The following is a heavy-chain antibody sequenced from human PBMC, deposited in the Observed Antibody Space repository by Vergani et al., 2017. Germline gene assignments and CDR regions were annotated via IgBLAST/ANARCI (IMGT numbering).Heavy chain of an antibody. CDR2: IIPIFGTA. J-gene: IGHJ4*02. Sequence: VQLVQSGAEVKKPGATVKISCKVSGYTFTDYYMHWVQQAPGQGLEWMGGIIPIFGTANYAQKFQGRVTITADESTSTAYMELSSLRSEDTAVYYCAKDIHTYYDFWSGHEGPHNFDYWGQGTLVTVSS. CDR1: GYTFTDYY. CDR3: AKDIHTYYDFWSGHEGPHNFDY. V-gene: IGHV1-69*13. D-gene: IGHD3-3*01.